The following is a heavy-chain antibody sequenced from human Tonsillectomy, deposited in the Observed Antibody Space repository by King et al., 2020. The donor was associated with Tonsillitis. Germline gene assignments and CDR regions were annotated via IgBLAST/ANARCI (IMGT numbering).Heavy chain of an antibody. CDR3: ARDTYYYDSTGYYPTYFDY. J-gene: IGHJ4*02. Sequence: QLQESGPGLVKPSETLSLTCTVSGDSISSYYWSWIRQPPGKGLEWIGHIYYTGSTNYNPSLKSRVTISVDTSKNQFSLKLSSVTAADTAVYYCARDTYYYDSTGYYPTYFDYWGQGTLVTVSS. CDR1: GDSISSYY. V-gene: IGHV4-59*01. D-gene: IGHD3-22*01. CDR2: IYYTGST.